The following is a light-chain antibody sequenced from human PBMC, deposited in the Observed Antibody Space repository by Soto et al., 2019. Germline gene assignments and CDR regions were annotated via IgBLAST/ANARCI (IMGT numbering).Light chain of an antibody. J-gene: IGKJ4*01. CDR3: QKYGSSPLT. Sequence: EIVMTQSPATLSVSPGERATLSCRASQSVNINLAWYQQKPGQAPRIFIYGESSRATGIPDRLSGSGSGTDLNLTISRLEPEDFAVYYCQKYGSSPLTCGGGTKVDIK. CDR1: QSVNIN. V-gene: IGKV3-20*01. CDR2: GES.